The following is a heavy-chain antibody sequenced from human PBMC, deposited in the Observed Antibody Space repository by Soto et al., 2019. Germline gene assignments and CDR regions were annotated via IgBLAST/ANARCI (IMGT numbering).Heavy chain of an antibody. D-gene: IGHD6-13*01. Sequence: PSETLSLTCAVYGGSFSGYYWSWIRQPPGKGLEWIGEINHSGSTNYNPSLKSRVTISVDTSKNQFSLKLSSVTAADTAVYYCARAIAAAGHDYFDYWGQGTLVTVSS. CDR2: INHSGST. CDR1: GGSFSGYY. CDR3: ARAIAAAGHDYFDY. V-gene: IGHV4-34*01. J-gene: IGHJ4*02.